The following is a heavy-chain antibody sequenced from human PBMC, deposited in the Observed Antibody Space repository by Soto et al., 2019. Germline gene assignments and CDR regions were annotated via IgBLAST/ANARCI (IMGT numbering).Heavy chain of an antibody. J-gene: IGHJ4*02. V-gene: IGHV3-7*01. CDR2: IKQAGSEK. CDR3: SREKRANGYFDY. Sequence: EVQLVESGGGLVQTGGSLRLSCAASGFTFSAYWMSWVRQAPGKGLEWVANIKQAGSEKYYVDSVNGRFIISRDDAKNSLFLQVNSLGVEGTAVYYCSREKRANGYFDYRGQGTLVTGSS. CDR1: GFTFSAYW. D-gene: IGHD6-25*01.